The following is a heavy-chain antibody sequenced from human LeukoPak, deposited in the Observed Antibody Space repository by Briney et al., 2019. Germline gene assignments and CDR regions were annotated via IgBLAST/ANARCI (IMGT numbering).Heavy chain of an antibody. J-gene: IGHJ6*02. D-gene: IGHD6-13*01. CDR1: GFTFSSYA. V-gene: IGHV3-23*01. CDR3: AKARGIVAAGTYYYGMDV. CDR2: ISDSGGNT. Sequence: GGSLRLSCAASGFTFSSYAMSWVRQAPGQGLEWVSAISDSGGNTYYADSVKGRFTISRDNSKNTLYLQMNSLRAEDTAVYYCAKARGIVAAGTYYYGMDVWGQGTTVTVSS.